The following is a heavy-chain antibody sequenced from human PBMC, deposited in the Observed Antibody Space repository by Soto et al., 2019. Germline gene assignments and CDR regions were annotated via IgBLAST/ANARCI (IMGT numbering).Heavy chain of an antibody. J-gene: IGHJ4*02. Sequence: GGSLRLSCAASGFSFAGYALTWVRLAPGKGLEWVASISGGGGSTYYTDSVKGRFSISRDNSNRVVYLQMGSLTAGDTAVYYCAKTETFNGYYNAFDYWGQGARVTVSS. D-gene: IGHD3-9*01. V-gene: IGHV3-23*01. CDR3: AKTETFNGYYNAFDY. CDR1: GFSFAGYA. CDR2: ISGGGGST.